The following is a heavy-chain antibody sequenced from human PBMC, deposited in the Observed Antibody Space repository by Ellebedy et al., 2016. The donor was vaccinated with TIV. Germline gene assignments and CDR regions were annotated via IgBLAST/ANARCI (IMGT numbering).Heavy chain of an antibody. CDR1: GYTFTTYG. CDR2: INPNNGGT. J-gene: IGHJ3*02. Sequence: ASVKVSCXASGYTFTTYGISWVRQAPGQGLEWMGWINPNNGGTNYAQKFQGRVTMTRDTSISTAYMELSRLRSDDTAVYYCARQTRGEGAFDIWGQGTMVTVSS. V-gene: IGHV1-2*02. CDR3: ARQTRGEGAFDI. D-gene: IGHD3-10*01.